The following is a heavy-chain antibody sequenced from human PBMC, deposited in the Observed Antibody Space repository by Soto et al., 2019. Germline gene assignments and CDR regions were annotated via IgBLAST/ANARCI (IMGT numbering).Heavy chain of an antibody. J-gene: IGHJ3*02. CDR1: GFTFSSYA. CDR2: ISSNGGST. CDR3: VKGRHYYDSSGFGAFDI. Sequence: PGGSLRLSCSASGFTFSSYAMHWVRQAPGKGLEYVSAISSNGGSTYYADSVKGRFTISRDNSKNTPYLQMSSLRAEDTAVYYCVKGRHYYDSSGFGAFDIWGQGTMVTVSS. V-gene: IGHV3-64D*06. D-gene: IGHD3-22*01.